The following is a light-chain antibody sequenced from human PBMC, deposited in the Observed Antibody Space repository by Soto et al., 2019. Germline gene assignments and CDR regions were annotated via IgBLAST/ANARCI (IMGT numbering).Light chain of an antibody. V-gene: IGLV2-23*01. CDR2: EGS. CDR3: CSYAGSSTFV. Sequence: QSALTQPASVSGSPGKSITISCTGTSSDVGSYNLVSWYQQHPGKAPKLMIYEGSKRPSGVSNRFSGSKSGNTASLTISGLQAEDEADYYCCSYAGSSTFVFGGGTKVTVL. CDR1: SSDVGSYNL. J-gene: IGLJ2*01.